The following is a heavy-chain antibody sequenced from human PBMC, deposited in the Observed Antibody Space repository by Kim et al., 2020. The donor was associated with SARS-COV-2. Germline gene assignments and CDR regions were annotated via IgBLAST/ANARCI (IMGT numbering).Heavy chain of an antibody. CDR1: GYTFTSYY. Sequence: ASVKVSCKASGYTFTSYYMHWVRQAPGQGLEWMGIINPSGGSTSYAQKFQGRVTMTRDTSTSTVYMELSSLRSEDTAVYYCARGSRDYVWGTTNYFDYWGQGTLVTVSS. CDR2: INPSGGST. CDR3: ARGSRDYVWGTTNYFDY. D-gene: IGHD3-16*01. V-gene: IGHV1-46*01. J-gene: IGHJ4*02.